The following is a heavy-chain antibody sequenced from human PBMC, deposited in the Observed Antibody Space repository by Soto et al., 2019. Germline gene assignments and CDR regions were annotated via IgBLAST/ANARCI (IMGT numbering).Heavy chain of an antibody. CDR2: IRCSGGSA. CDR1: AFRVSGYD. CDR3: GSTRDLYDY. D-gene: IGHD3-10*01. J-gene: IGHJ4*02. Sequence: GGSLRLSCSVSAFRVSGYDMSWVLQAPWKELEWVSGIRCSGGSAWLADSVKGRFTISRDNSKNTLYLQMNSLRAEDTAVYYYGSTRDLYDYWGQGTLVTGSS. V-gene: IGHV3-23*01.